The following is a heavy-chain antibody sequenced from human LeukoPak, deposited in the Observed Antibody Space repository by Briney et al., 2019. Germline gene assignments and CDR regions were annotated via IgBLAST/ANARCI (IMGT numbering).Heavy chain of an antibody. D-gene: IGHD2-2*01. V-gene: IGHV4-4*02. CDR3: ARDRRSRYCSSSSCYLGCFDP. CDR2: IYHSGST. J-gene: IGHJ5*02. Sequence: SGTLSLTCAVSGVSISSSNWWSWVRQPPGKGLEWIGEIYHSGSTNYNPSLKSRVTISVDTSQNQFSLKLSSVTAADTAVYYCARDRRSRYCSSSSCYLGCFDPWGQGTLVTVSS. CDR1: GVSISSSNW.